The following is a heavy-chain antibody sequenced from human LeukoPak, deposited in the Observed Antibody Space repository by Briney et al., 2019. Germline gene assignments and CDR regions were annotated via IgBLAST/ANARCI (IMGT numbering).Heavy chain of an antibody. CDR2: IYYSGST. CDR3: AIVGAAAGENPFDY. V-gene: IGHV4-59*11. Sequence: SETLTLTCTVSGGSISSHYWRWIRQAPGKGLEWIGYIYYSGSTNYNPSFKSRVTISVDSSKNQFSLKLSSVTAADTAVYYCAIVGAAAGENPFDYWGQGTLVTVSS. J-gene: IGHJ4*02. D-gene: IGHD6-13*01. CDR1: GGSISSHY.